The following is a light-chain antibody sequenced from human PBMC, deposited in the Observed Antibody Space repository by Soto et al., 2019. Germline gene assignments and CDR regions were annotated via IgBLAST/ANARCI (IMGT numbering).Light chain of an antibody. CDR1: SSDVGAYHY. V-gene: IGLV2-14*01. J-gene: IGLJ1*01. CDR3: SSYTRPSTYV. Sequence: QSALTQPASVSGSPGQSITISCTGTSSDVGAYHYVSWYQQHPGKVPKLMIYDVTNRPSGVSNRFSGSKSGNTDSLTISGLQAEDEADYYCSSYTRPSTYVCGAGTKLTVL. CDR2: DVT.